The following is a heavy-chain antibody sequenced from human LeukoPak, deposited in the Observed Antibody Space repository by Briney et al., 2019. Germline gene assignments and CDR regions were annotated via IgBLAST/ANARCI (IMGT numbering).Heavy chain of an antibody. CDR3: ARGYYGSGSYYMGNY. CDR2: IWYDGSNK. V-gene: IGHV3-33*01. Sequence: QPGGSLRLSCAASGFTFSSYAMHWVRQAPGKGLEWVAVIWYDGSNKYYADSVKGRFTISRDNSKNTLYLQMNSLRVEDSALYYCARGYYGSGSYYMGNYWGQGTVDTVSS. CDR1: GFTFSSYA. J-gene: IGHJ4*02. D-gene: IGHD3-10*01.